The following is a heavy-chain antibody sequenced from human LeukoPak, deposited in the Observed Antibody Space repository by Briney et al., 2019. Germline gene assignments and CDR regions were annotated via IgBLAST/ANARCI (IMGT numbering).Heavy chain of an antibody. CDR2: ISYDGSNK. CDR1: GFTFSSYG. D-gene: IGHD6-13*01. J-gene: IGHJ4*02. Sequence: PGGSLRLSCAASGFTFSSYGMHWVRQAPGKGLEWVAVISYDGSNKYYADSVKGRFTISRDNSKNTLYLQMNSRRAEDTAVYYCAKGGGYSSSWYYFDYGGQGTLVTVSS. CDR3: AKGGGYSSSWYYFDY. V-gene: IGHV3-30*18.